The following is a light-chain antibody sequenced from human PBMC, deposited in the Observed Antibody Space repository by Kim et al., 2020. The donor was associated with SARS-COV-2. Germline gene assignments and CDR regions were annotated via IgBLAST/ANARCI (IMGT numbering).Light chain of an antibody. CDR2: RNN. CDR3: AAWDDSLSVV. Sequence: PGRRVTISCSGSSSNIGSNYVYWYQQLPGTAPKLLIYRNNQRPSGVPDRFSGSKSGTSASLAISGLRSEDEADYYCAAWDDSLSVVFGTGTKVTVL. V-gene: IGLV1-47*01. J-gene: IGLJ1*01. CDR1: SSNIGSNY.